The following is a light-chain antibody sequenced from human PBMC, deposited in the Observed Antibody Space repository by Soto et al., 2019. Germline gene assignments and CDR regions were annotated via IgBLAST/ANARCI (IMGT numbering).Light chain of an antibody. CDR1: ESMSNC. Sequence: DIQMTQSPSTLSASVGERVTITCRASESMSNCLAWYQQKPGKAPKLLISGASSLQSGVPSRFRGSASGTEFTLTISSLQPDDIATYYCQQCHRYLTFGQGTKVDIK. V-gene: IGKV1-5*01. J-gene: IGKJ1*01. CDR3: QQCHRYLT. CDR2: GAS.